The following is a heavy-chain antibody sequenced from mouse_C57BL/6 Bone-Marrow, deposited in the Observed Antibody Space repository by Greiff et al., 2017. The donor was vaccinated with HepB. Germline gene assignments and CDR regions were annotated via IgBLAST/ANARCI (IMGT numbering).Heavy chain of an antibody. J-gene: IGHJ2*01. CDR2: IDPENGDT. V-gene: IGHV14-4*01. Sequence: EVQLVESGAELVRPGASVKLSCTASGFNIKDDYMHWVKQRPEQGLEWIGWIDPENGDTEYASKFQGKATITADTSSNTAYLQLSSLTSEDTAVYYCTTRLFDGYYYFDYWGQGTTLTVSS. D-gene: IGHD2-3*01. CDR3: TTRLFDGYYYFDY. CDR1: GFNIKDDY.